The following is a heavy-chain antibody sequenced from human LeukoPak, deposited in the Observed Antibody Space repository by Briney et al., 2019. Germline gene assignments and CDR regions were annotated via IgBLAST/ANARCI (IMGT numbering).Heavy chain of an antibody. CDR2: INPSGGST. J-gene: IGHJ3*02. CDR1: GYTFTSYY. D-gene: IGHD5-24*01. Sequence: ASVKVSCKASGYTFTSYYMHWVRQAPGQGLEWMGIINPSGGSTSYAQKFQGRVTMTRDTSKNQFSLKLSSVTAADTAVYYCASRGAFDIWGQGTMVTVSS. CDR3: ASRGAFDI. V-gene: IGHV1-46*01.